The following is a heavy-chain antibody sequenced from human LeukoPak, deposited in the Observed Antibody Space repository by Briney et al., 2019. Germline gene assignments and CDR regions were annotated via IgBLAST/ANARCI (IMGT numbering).Heavy chain of an antibody. V-gene: IGHV5-51*01. J-gene: IGHJ5*02. CDR2: TYPGDSNT. D-gene: IGHD2-15*01. Sequence: GESLKISCKGSGYSFTSYWIGWVRQMPGKGLEWMGITYPGDSNTRYSPSFQGQVTISADKSIGSAYLQWSSLKASDTAMYYCVRSPACSSGTCYPNWFDPWGQGTLVTVSS. CDR1: GYSFTSYW. CDR3: VRSPACSSGTCYPNWFDP.